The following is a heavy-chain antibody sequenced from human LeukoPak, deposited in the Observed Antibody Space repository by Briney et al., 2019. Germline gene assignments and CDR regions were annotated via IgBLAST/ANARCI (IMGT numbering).Heavy chain of an antibody. CDR1: GFTFSSYS. Sequence: GGSLRLSCAASGFTFSSYSMNWVRQAPGKGLEWVSYISSSSSTIYYADSVKGRFTISRDNAKNSLYLQMNSLRDEDTAVYYRARVSDPDSGWYYYFDYWGQGTLVTVSS. V-gene: IGHV3-48*02. CDR2: ISSSSSTI. J-gene: IGHJ4*02. CDR3: ARVSDPDSGWYYYFDY. D-gene: IGHD6-19*01.